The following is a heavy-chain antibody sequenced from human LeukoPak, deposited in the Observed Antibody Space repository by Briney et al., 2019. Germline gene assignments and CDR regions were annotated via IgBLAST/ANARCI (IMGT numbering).Heavy chain of an antibody. V-gene: IGHV3-74*01. CDR1: GFTFSSYW. CDR2: INSDGSST. D-gene: IGHD3-10*01. Sequence: PGGSLRLSCAASGFTFSSYWMHWVRQAPGKGLVWVSRINSDGSSTSYADSVKGRFTISRDNAKNTLYLRMNSLRAEDTAVYYCAREVLLWFGEFREFDPWGQGTLVTVSS. J-gene: IGHJ5*02. CDR3: AREVLLWFGEFREFDP.